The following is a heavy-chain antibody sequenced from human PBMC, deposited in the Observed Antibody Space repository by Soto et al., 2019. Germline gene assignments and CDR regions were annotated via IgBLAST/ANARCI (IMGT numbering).Heavy chain of an antibody. Sequence: GESLKISCKGSGYSFTSYWTGWVRQMPGKGMEWMGIIYPGDSDTRYSPSFEGQVTISADKSISTAYLQWSSLKASDTAMYYCARRGYCSGGGCFSAAFDFWGQGTMVTVSS. D-gene: IGHD2-15*01. CDR3: ARRGYCSGGGCFSAAFDF. V-gene: IGHV5-51*02. J-gene: IGHJ3*01. CDR1: GYSFTSYW. CDR2: IYPGDSDT.